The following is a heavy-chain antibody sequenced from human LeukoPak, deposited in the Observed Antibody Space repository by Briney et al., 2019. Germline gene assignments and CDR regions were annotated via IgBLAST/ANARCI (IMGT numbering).Heavy chain of an antibody. CDR1: GFTFSTYA. Sequence: GGSLRLSCAASGFTFSTYAMSWVRQAPGKGLEWVSSISGSGGSTYCADSVKGRFTISRDTYKNTLYLKMNSLRAADTAVYYCVKSGYNRFDYWGQGALVTVSS. J-gene: IGHJ4*02. V-gene: IGHV3-23*01. D-gene: IGHD5-24*01. CDR2: ISGSGGST. CDR3: VKSGYNRFDY.